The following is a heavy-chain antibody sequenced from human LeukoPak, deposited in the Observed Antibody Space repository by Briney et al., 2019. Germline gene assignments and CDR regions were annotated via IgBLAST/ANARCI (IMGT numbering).Heavy chain of an antibody. Sequence: PSETLSLTCAVYGGSFSGYYWSWIRQPPGKGLGWIGEINHSGSTNYNPSLKSRVTISVDTSKDQFSLKLSSVTAADTAVYYCARGLSSGWADYWGQGTLVTVSS. J-gene: IGHJ4*02. CDR3: ARGLSSGWADY. CDR2: INHSGST. D-gene: IGHD6-19*01. V-gene: IGHV4-34*01. CDR1: GGSFSGYY.